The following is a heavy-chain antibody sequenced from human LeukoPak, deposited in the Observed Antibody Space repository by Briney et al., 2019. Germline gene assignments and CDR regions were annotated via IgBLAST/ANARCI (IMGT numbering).Heavy chain of an antibody. J-gene: IGHJ3*02. Sequence: SETLSLTCTVSGGSISSYYWSWIRQPVGKGLEWIGRVYTSGSTSYNPSLKSRVTMSVDTSKNQFSLKLSSVTAADTAVYYCARGRYYYDSSGYYWNDAFDIWGQGTMVTVSS. CDR2: VYTSGST. D-gene: IGHD3-22*01. CDR3: ARGRYYYDSSGYYWNDAFDI. V-gene: IGHV4-4*07. CDR1: GGSISSYY.